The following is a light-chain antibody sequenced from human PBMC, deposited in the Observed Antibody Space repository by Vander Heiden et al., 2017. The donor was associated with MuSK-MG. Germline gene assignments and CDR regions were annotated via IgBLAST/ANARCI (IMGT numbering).Light chain of an antibody. CDR1: QGISSY. J-gene: IGKJ2*01. V-gene: IGKV1-8*01. Sequence: AIRMTQSPSSLSASTGDRVTITCRASQGISSYLAWYQQKPGKAPKLLIYAASTLQRGVPSRFSGSGYGTDFTLTISCRQSEDFATYYCQQYYSYPRVTFGQGTKMEIK. CDR2: AAS. CDR3: QQYYSYPRVT.